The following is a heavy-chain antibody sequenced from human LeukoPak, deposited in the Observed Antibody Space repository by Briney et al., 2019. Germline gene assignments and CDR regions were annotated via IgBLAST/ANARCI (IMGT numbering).Heavy chain of an antibody. V-gene: IGHV3-23*01. D-gene: IGHD3-3*01. CDR2: ISGSDDRP. CDR1: GFTFSSSA. CDR3: AEGPQLGSGYHPDY. J-gene: IGHJ4*02. Sequence: PGGSLRLSCAASGFTFSSSAMTWVRQAPGKRLEWVSTISGSDDRPYYADSVKGRFTISRDFSKNTLHLQMNNLNAWYTAIFASAEGPQLGSGYHPDYWGQGTLVTVSS.